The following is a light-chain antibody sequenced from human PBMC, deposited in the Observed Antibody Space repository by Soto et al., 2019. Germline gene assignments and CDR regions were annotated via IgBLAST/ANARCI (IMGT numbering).Light chain of an antibody. CDR3: QQYDTSPWT. V-gene: IGKV3-20*01. CDR1: QSISSNY. J-gene: IGKJ1*01. CDR2: IAS. Sequence: EIVLTQSPGTLSLFAGERATLSCRATQSISSNYLAWYQQKPGQAPRLLIYIASRRATGIPDRFSGSGSGTDVTLTSSRLEPEDFAVYYCQQYDTSPWTFGQGTKVELK.